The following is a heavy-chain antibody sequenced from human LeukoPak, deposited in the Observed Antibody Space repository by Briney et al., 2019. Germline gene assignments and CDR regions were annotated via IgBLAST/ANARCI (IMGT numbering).Heavy chain of an antibody. V-gene: IGHV3-20*04. J-gene: IGHJ3*02. CDR1: GFTFDDYG. D-gene: IGHD2-2*01. CDR3: AREECSSTSYTRDCAFDI. CDR2: INWNGGST. Sequence: GGSLRLSCAASGFTFDDYGMSWVRQAPGKGLEWVSGINWNGGSTGYADSVKGRFTISRDNAKNSLYLQMNSLRAEDTALYYCAREECSSTSYTRDCAFDIWGQGTMVTVSS.